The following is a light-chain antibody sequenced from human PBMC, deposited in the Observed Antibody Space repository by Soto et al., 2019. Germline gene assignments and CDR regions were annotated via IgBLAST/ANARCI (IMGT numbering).Light chain of an antibody. V-gene: IGKV3-11*01. J-gene: IGKJ5*01. CDR1: QSVSSY. Sequence: EIVLTQSPGTLSLSPGERATLSCRASQSVSSYLAWYQQKRGQAPRLLIYGASTRATGIPGRFRGSGSGTDFTLTISSLEPEDFAVYYCQQRSNWPPTFGQGTRLEIK. CDR2: GAS. CDR3: QQRSNWPPT.